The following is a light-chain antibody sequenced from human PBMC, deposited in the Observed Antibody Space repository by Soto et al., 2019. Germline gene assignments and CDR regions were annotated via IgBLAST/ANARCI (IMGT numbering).Light chain of an antibody. Sequence: QSALTQPPSVSGSPGQSVTISCTGTSSDVGGYNRVSWYQQPPGTAPKLMIYEVSNRPSGVPDRFSGSKSGNTASLTISGLQAEDEADYYCNSYTSSSTFLWVFGGGTKLTVL. CDR2: EVS. CDR3: NSYTSSSTFLWV. CDR1: SSDVGGYNR. J-gene: IGLJ3*02. V-gene: IGLV2-18*02.